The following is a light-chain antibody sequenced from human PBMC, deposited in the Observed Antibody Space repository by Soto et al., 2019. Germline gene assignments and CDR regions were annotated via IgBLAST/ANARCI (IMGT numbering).Light chain of an antibody. CDR2: GAV. J-gene: IGKJ2*01. CDR1: QSVGGD. CDR3: QQYNAWPRT. Sequence: EVVMTQSPVTLSVSPGERATLSCRASQSVGGDLAWYQQTPSQTPRLLIYGAVTRATGVAARFSGAGSGTEFTLTVDSLQSEDVAIYYCQQYNAWPRTFGQGTKLEI. V-gene: IGKV3-15*01.